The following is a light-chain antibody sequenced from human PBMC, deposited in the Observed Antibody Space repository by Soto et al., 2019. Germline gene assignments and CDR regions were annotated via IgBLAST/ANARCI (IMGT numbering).Light chain of an antibody. Sequence: EIVLTQSPXTXSXXPXXXAXXSXXASQGVSSAFLAWYQQKPGQAPRLLIYGASIRATGIPDRFSGSGSGTDFTLTISRLEPEDFAVYYCHQYGDSPRTFGQGTKVDIK. J-gene: IGKJ1*01. CDR3: HQYGDSPRT. V-gene: IGKV3-20*01. CDR1: QGVSSAF. CDR2: GAS.